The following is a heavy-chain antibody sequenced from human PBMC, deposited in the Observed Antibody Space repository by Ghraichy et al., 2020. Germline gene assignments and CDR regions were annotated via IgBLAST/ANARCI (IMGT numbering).Heavy chain of an antibody. CDR3: ARDRLHYSGSYQPNWFDP. CDR2: ISAYNGNT. V-gene: IGHV1-18*01. D-gene: IGHD1-26*01. CDR1: GYTFTSYG. J-gene: IGHJ5*02. Sequence: ASVKVSCKASGYTFTSYGIRWVRQAPGQGLEWMGWISAYNGNTNYAQKLQGRVTMTTDTSTSTAYMELRRLRSDDTAVYYCARDRLHYSGSYQPNWFDPWGQGTLVTVSS.